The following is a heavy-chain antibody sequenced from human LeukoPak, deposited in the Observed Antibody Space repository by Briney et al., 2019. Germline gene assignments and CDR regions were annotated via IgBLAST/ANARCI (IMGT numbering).Heavy chain of an antibody. D-gene: IGHD5-18*01. CDR2: ISGSGGST. Sequence: SGGSLRLSCAASGFTFSSYAMSWVRQAPGKGLEWVSAISGSGGSTYYADSVKGRFTISRDTSKNTLSLQMNSLRAEDTAVYYCAKEIQLWLTPFDYWGQGTLVTVSS. CDR3: AKEIQLWLTPFDY. J-gene: IGHJ4*02. CDR1: GFTFSSYA. V-gene: IGHV3-23*01.